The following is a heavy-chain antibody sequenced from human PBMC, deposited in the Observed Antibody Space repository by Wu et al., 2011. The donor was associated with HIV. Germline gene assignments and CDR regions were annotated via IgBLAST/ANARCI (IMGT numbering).Heavy chain of an antibody. J-gene: IGHJ5*02. CDR1: GGTFSSYA. V-gene: IGHV1-69*06. Sequence: QVQLVQSGAEVKKPGSSVKVSCKASGGTFSSYAISWVRQAPGQGLEWMGRIIPIFGTANYAQKFQGRVTITADTSTSTAYMELRSLRSDDTAVYYCARVIREGNQLLFFKLLVSWFDPWGQGTLVTVSS. CDR3: ARVIREGNQLLFFKLLVSWFDP. D-gene: IGHD2-2*01. CDR2: IIPIFGTA.